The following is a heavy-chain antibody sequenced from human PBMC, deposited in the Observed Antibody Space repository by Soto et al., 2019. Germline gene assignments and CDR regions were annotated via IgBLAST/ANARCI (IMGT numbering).Heavy chain of an antibody. V-gene: IGHV1-69*12. J-gene: IGHJ6*02. D-gene: IGHD2-15*01. Sequence: QVQLVQSGAEVKKPGSSVKVSCKASGGTFSSYAISWVRQAPGQGLEWMGGIIPIFGTADYAQKFQGRVTITADESRSAAYMELSRLRSEETATYYCASHPPISGGGSERGHYYAYAGMDVWGQGTTVTVS. CDR2: IIPIFGTA. CDR3: ASHPPISGGGSERGHYYAYAGMDV. CDR1: GGTFSSYA.